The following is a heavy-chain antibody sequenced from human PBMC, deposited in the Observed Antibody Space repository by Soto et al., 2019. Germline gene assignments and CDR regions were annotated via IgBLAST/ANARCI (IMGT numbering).Heavy chain of an antibody. V-gene: IGHV4-59*08. Sequence: PSETLSLTCTVSGGSISSYYWSWIRQPPGKGLEWIGYIYHSGSTSYNPSLKSRVIISVETSKNKFSLELKSVTAADTAVYYCARRGGYYGDSRIDYWGQGTLVTVSS. D-gene: IGHD4-17*01. J-gene: IGHJ4*02. CDR1: GGSISSYY. CDR2: IYHSGST. CDR3: ARRGGYYGDSRIDY.